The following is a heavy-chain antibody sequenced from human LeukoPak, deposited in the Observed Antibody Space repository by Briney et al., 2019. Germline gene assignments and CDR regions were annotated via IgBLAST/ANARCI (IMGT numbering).Heavy chain of an antibody. J-gene: IGHJ4*02. CDR1: GGSISSYY. V-gene: IGHV4-59*01. CDR2: IYYSGST. D-gene: IGHD3-22*01. CDR3: ARHYDSSGCIDY. Sequence: PSETLSLTCTVSGGSISSYYWSWIRQPPGKGLEWIGYIYYSGSTNYNPSLKSRVTISVDTSKNQFSLKLSSVTAADTAVYYCARHYDSSGCIDYWGQGTLVTVSS.